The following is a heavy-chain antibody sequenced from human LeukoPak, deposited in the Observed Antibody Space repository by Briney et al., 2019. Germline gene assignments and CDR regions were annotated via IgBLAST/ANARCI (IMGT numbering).Heavy chain of an antibody. Sequence: ASVKVSCKASGYTFTSYGISWVRQAPGQGLEWMGWISTYNGNTNYAQNLQGRVTMSTDRSTSPAYMQLRSLRSDATAVYYCARDGVTMVRGVPYYFYYGMDVWGQGTTVTVSS. V-gene: IGHV1-18*01. J-gene: IGHJ6*02. CDR3: ARDGVTMVRGVPYYFYYGMDV. CDR2: ISTYNGNT. D-gene: IGHD3-10*01. CDR1: GYTFTSYG.